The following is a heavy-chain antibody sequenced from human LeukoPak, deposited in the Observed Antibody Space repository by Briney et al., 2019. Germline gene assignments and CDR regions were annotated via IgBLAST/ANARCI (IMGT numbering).Heavy chain of an antibody. J-gene: IGHJ1*01. D-gene: IGHD3-22*01. CDR2: IIPIFGTA. Sequence: SVKVSCKDSGGTFSSYAISWVRQAPGQGLEWMGGIIPIFGTANYAQKFQGRVTITADESTSTAYMELSSLRSEDTAVYYCARDLDCYDSSGPRGEYFQHWGQGTLVTVSS. CDR3: ARDLDCYDSSGPRGEYFQH. CDR1: GGTFSSYA. V-gene: IGHV1-69*13.